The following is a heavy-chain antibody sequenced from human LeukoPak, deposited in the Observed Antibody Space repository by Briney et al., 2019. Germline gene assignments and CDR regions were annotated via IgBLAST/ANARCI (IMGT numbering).Heavy chain of an antibody. CDR1: GGSISSGSYY. CDR2: IYTSGST. Sequence: PSETLSLTCTVSGGSISSGSYYWSWIRQPAGTGLEWIGRIYTSGSTNYNPSLKSRVTISVDTSKNQFSLKLSSVTAADTAVYYCARHMPRKLNTMIVGPPRPRRAFDIWGQGTMVTVSS. D-gene: IGHD3-22*01. V-gene: IGHV4-61*02. J-gene: IGHJ3*02. CDR3: ARHMPRKLNTMIVGPPRPRRAFDI.